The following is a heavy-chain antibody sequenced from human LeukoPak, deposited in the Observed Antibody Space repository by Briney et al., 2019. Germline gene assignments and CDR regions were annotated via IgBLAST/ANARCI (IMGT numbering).Heavy chain of an antibody. V-gene: IGHV1-18*01. Sequence: ASVKVSCKASCYTFTSYGISWVRQAPGQGLEWMGWISAYNGNTNYAQKLQGRVTMTTDTSTSTAYMELRSLRSDDTAVYYCARDFLVVVPAAIGYDFWSGRRDYYFDYWGQGTLVTVSS. CDR3: ARDFLVVVPAAIGYDFWSGRRDYYFDY. J-gene: IGHJ4*02. CDR2: ISAYNGNT. CDR1: CYTFTSYG. D-gene: IGHD2-2*01.